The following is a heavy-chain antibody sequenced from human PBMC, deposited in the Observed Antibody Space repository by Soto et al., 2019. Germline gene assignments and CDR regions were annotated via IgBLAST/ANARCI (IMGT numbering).Heavy chain of an antibody. V-gene: IGHV3-48*02. CDR2: ISSSSSTI. D-gene: IGHD6-6*01. CDR3: ARGLAARPSWFDP. Sequence: GSLRLSCAASGFPFSSYSMNWVRQAPGKGLEWVSYISSSSSTIYYADSVKGRFTISRDNAKNSLYLQLNSLRDEDTAVYFCARGLAARPSWFDPWGQGTLVTVSS. CDR1: GFPFSSYS. J-gene: IGHJ5*02.